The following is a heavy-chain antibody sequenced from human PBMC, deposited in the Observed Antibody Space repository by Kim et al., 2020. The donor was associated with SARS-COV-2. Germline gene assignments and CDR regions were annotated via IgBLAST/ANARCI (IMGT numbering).Heavy chain of an antibody. J-gene: IGHJ3*01. V-gene: IGHV4-31*03. CDR2: MSFSGDT. CDR1: GGSVSRGGFY. D-gene: IGHD6-13*01. CDR3: ARAGPGYSTSVRAFDV. Sequence: SETLSLTCTVSGGSVSRGGFYWSWIRQFPGKALEWVGFMSFSGDTFYNPSLRTRALISLGTSDNQFSLRLNSVTAADTALYYCARAGPGYSTSVRAFDVWGQGTMVTVSS.